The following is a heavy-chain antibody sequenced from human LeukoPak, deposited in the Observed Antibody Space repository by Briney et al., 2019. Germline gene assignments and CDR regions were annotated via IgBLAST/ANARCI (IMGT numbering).Heavy chain of an antibody. D-gene: IGHD1-26*01. CDR2: IYYSGST. Sequence: PSETLSLTCTVSGGSISSCYWSWIRQPPGKGLEWIGYIYYSGSTNYNPSLKSRVTISVDTSKNQFSLKVSSVTAADTAVYYCARSEWELRDWFDPWGQGTLVTVSS. J-gene: IGHJ5*02. V-gene: IGHV4-59*01. CDR3: ARSEWELRDWFDP. CDR1: GGSISSCY.